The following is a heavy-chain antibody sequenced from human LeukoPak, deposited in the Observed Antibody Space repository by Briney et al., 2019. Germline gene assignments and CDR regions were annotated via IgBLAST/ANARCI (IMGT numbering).Heavy chain of an antibody. CDR1: GGSFSGYY. D-gene: IGHD6-13*01. CDR3: ARGIRRQQLVRRMGTFFDY. CDR2: INHSGST. V-gene: IGHV4-34*01. J-gene: IGHJ4*02. Sequence: SETLSLTCAVYGGSFSGYYWSWIRQPPGKGLEWIGEINHSGSTNYNPSLKSRVTISVDTSKNQFSLKLSSVTAADTAVYYCARGIRRQQLVRRMGTFFDYWGQGTLVTVSS.